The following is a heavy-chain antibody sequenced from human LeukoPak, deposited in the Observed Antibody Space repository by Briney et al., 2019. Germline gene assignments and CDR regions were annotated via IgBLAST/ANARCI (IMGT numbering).Heavy chain of an antibody. CDR1: GGSISSYY. Sequence: PSETLSLTCTVSGGSISSYYWSWIRHPPGKGLEWIGYIYYSGSTNYNPSLKSRVTISVDTSKNQFSLKLSSVTAADTAVYYCAIGEGYGPTFDYWGQGTLVTVSS. D-gene: IGHD5-18*01. CDR2: IYYSGST. J-gene: IGHJ4*02. CDR3: AIGEGYGPTFDY. V-gene: IGHV4-59*01.